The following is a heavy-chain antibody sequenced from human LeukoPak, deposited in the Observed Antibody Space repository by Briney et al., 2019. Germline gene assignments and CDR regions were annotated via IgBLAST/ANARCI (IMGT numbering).Heavy chain of an antibody. CDR1: GFTFSTHS. D-gene: IGHD5/OR15-5a*01. V-gene: IGHV3-23*01. Sequence: GGALSLSCAASGFTFSTHSMNWVRQAPGEGLEWVSAISGSGGSTYYADSVKGRFTISRDNSKNTLYLQMNSLRAEDTAVYYCAREVSTIDYWGQGTLVTVSS. CDR3: AREVSTIDY. J-gene: IGHJ4*02. CDR2: ISGSGGST.